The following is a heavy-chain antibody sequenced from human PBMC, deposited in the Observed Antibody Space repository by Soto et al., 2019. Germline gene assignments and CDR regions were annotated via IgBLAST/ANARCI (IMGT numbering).Heavy chain of an antibody. CDR1: GGSISNFH. J-gene: IGHJ4*02. Sequence: SETLSLTCNVSGGSISNFHLSWIRQPPGKGLEWIGYIYYSGNYYNPSLTSRVSMSLDKSKNQFSLHLKSVTAADAALYFCALGGYNYGRPFDFWGQGTRVTVSS. CDR2: IYYSGN. D-gene: IGHD5-18*01. CDR3: ALGGYNYGRPFDF. V-gene: IGHV4-59*01.